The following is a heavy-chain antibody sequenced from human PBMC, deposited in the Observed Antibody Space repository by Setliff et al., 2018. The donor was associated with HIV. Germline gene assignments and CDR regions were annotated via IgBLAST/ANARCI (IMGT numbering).Heavy chain of an antibody. CDR2: IYNSVTT. V-gene: IGHV4-59*01. Sequence: SETLSLTCIVSGASISSNTWSWIRQAPGKGLQWIGFIYNSVTTNYNPSLKSRVTISLDTSKNQFSLKLTSVTAADTAHYFCVVYFGGNGGRGLWGQGTLVTVSS. CDR3: VVYFGGNGGRGL. CDR1: GASISSNT. D-gene: IGHD2-15*01. J-gene: IGHJ4*02.